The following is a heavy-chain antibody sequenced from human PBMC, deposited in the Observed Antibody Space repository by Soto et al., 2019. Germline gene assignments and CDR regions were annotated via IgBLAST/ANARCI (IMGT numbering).Heavy chain of an antibody. J-gene: IGHJ6*03. CDR1: GFTFSSYS. CDR3: ARDLSERITIFGVVINYYYYYMDV. CDR2: ISSSSSTI. V-gene: IGHV3-48*01. D-gene: IGHD3-3*01. Sequence: GGSLRLSCAASGFTFSSYSMNWVRQAPGKGLEWVSYISSSSSTIYYADSVKGRFTISRDNAKNSLYLQMNSLRAEDTAVYYCARDLSERITIFGVVINYYYYYMDVWGKGTTVTVSS.